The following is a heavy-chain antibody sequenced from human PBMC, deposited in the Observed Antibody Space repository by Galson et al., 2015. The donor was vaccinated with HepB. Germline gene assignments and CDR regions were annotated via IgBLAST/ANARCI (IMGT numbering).Heavy chain of an antibody. D-gene: IGHD3-10*01. J-gene: IGHJ4*02. Sequence: SLRLSCAASGFTFDDYAMHWVRQAPGKGLEWVSGISWNSGSIGYADSVKGRFTISRDNAKNSLYLQMNSLRAEDTALYYCAKEGGSGSYAVFDYWGQGTLVTVSS. CDR2: ISWNSGSI. CDR3: AKEGGSGSYAVFDY. V-gene: IGHV3-9*01. CDR1: GFTFDDYA.